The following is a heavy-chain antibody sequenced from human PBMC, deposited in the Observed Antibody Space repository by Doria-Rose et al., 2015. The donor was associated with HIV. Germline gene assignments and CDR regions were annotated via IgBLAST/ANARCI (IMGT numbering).Heavy chain of an antibody. CDR3: ARIKSSRWYHKYYFDF. D-gene: IGHD6-13*01. CDR2: IFSDDER. V-gene: IGHV2-26*01. Sequence: QESGPVLVKPTETLTLTCTVSGVSLSSPGMGVSWIRQPPGKALEWLANIFSDDERSYKSSLKSRLTISRSTSKSQVVLTMTDMDPMDTATYYCARIKSSRWYHKYYFDFWGQGTLVIVSA. CDR1: GVSLSSPGMG. J-gene: IGHJ4*02.